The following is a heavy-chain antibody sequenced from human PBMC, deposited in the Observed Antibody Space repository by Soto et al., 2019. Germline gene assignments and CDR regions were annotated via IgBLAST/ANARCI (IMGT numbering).Heavy chain of an antibody. CDR3: ARLAPLILAGTSYYHAMDV. V-gene: IGHV4-59*08. CDR1: GGSISSYY. CDR2: IYYSGST. D-gene: IGHD6-19*01. Sequence: SETLSLTCTVSGGSISSYYWSWIRQPPGKGLEWIGYIYYSGSTNYNPSLKSRVTISVDASENRFSLKLTSVTAADTAVYYCARLAPLILAGTSYYHAMDVWAQGTTVTVSS. J-gene: IGHJ6*02.